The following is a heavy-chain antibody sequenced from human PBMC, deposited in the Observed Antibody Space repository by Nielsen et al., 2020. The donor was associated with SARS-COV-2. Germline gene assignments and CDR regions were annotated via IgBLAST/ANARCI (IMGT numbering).Heavy chain of an antibody. CDR2: INAGNGNT. J-gene: IGHJ5*02. D-gene: IGHD3-3*01. CDR1: GYTFTGYY. V-gene: IGHV1-3*01. CDR3: ARDLVLEWLLEGFDP. Sequence: ASVKVSCKASGYTFTGYYMHWVRQAPGQRLEWMGWINAGNGNTKYSQKFQGRVTITRDTSASTAYMELSSLRSEDTAVYYCARDLVLEWLLEGFDPWGQGTLVTVSS.